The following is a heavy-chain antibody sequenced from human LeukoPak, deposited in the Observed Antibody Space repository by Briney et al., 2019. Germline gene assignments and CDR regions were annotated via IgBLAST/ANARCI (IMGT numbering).Heavy chain of an antibody. CDR2: TYSSGNT. CDR1: GASITSYY. Sequence: SETLSLTCSVSGASITSYYWNWIRQPPGKGLEWNGNTYSSGNTNYNPSLESRVTISLDTSKNQFSLRLSSVTAADTAVYYCAKDWELGSWGQGTLVTVSS. CDR3: AKDWELGS. V-gene: IGHV4-59*01. D-gene: IGHD1-26*01. J-gene: IGHJ5*02.